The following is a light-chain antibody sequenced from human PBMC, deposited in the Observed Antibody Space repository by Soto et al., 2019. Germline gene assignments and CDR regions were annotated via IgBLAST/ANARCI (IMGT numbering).Light chain of an antibody. CDR1: SRDVGGYNY. CDR2: DVS. CDR3: CSYAGSYPFEVVV. Sequence: QSALTQPRSVSGSPGQSVTISCTGTSRDVGGYNYVSWYQQHPGKAPKLMIYDVSKRPSGVPDRFPGSKSGNTASLTISGLQAEDEADYCCCSYAGSYPFEVVVFGGGTKLTVL. V-gene: IGLV2-11*01. J-gene: IGLJ2*01.